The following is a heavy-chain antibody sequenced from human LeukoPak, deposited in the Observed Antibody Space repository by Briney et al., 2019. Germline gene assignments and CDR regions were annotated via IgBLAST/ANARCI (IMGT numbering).Heavy chain of an antibody. D-gene: IGHD4-23*01. CDR1: GFTFDDYA. J-gene: IGHJ4*02. V-gene: IGHV3-9*01. CDR2: ISWNSGSI. Sequence: PGGSLRLSCTASGFTFDDYAMHWVRQAPGKGLEWVSGISWNSGSIGYADSVKGRFTISRDNAKNSLYLQMNSLRAEDTALYYCAKAGGPRWRTQIDYWGQGTLVTVSS. CDR3: AKAGGPRWRTQIDY.